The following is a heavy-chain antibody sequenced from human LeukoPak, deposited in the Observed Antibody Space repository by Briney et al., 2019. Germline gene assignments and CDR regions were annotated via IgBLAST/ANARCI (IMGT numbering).Heavy chain of an antibody. J-gene: IGHJ3*02. CDR1: GGSISSGSYY. V-gene: IGHV4-61*02. CDR2: IYTSGST. Sequence: SETLSLTCTVSGGSISSGSYYWSWIRQPAGKGLEWIGRIYTSGSTNYNPSLKSRVTISVDTSKNQFSLKLSSVTAADTAVYYCARGSLFDIWGQGTMVTVSS. CDR3: ARGSLFDI. D-gene: IGHD2-15*01.